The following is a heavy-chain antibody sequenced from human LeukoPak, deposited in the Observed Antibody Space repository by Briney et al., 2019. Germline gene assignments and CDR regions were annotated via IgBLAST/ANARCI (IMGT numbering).Heavy chain of an antibody. J-gene: IGHJ4*02. Sequence: ASVKVSCKASGYTSTGYYMYWVRQAPGQGLEWMGRISPNSGGTNYAQKFQGRVTMTRDTSISTAYMELSRLRSDDTAVYYCARDVPSGWYGYWGQGTLVTVSS. CDR3: ARDVPSGWYGY. CDR1: GYTSTGYY. V-gene: IGHV1-2*06. D-gene: IGHD6-19*01. CDR2: ISPNSGGT.